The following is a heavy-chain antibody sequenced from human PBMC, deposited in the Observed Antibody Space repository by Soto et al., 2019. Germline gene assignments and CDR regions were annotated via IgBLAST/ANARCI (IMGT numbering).Heavy chain of an antibody. CDR3: ASAYVILPGYYKVSNWFDP. V-gene: IGHV4-39*01. J-gene: IGHJ5*02. D-gene: IGHD3-9*01. Sequence: PSEALSLTCTVSGGSISSSSYYWGWIRQPPGKGLEWIGSIYYSGSTYYNPSLKSRVTISVDTSKNQFSLKLSSVTAADTAVYYCASAYVILPGYYKVSNWFDPPGQGTLVTVSS. CDR1: GGSISSSSYY. CDR2: IYYSGST.